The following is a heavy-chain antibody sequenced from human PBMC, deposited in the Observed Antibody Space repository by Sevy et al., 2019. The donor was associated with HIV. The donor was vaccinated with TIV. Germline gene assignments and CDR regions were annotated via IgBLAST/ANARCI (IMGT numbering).Heavy chain of an antibody. Sequence: GGSLRLSCAASGFTFSSYSMNWVRQAPGKGLEWVSSISSSSSYIYYADSVKGRFTISRDNAKNSLYLQMNSLTAEDTAVYYGARGEYYGSGSYYHYYYGMDVWGQGTTVTVSS. CDR1: GFTFSSYS. CDR2: ISSSSSYI. CDR3: ARGEYYGSGSYYHYYYGMDV. D-gene: IGHD3-10*01. V-gene: IGHV3-21*01. J-gene: IGHJ6*02.